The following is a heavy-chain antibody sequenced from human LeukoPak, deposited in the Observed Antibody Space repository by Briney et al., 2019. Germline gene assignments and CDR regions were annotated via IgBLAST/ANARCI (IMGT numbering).Heavy chain of an antibody. CDR2: ITFDGGHK. CDR3: VRGPDSESFIV. CDR1: GFIFNDYT. V-gene: IGHV3-30*04. J-gene: IGHJ4*02. D-gene: IGHD1-26*01. Sequence: PGGSLRLSCAASGFIFNDYTMHWVRQAPGKGLEWVAVITFDGGHKFYGNSLKGRFTISRDNSKNSLYLQMNALRPDDRAVYYCVRGPDSESFIVWGQGTRVTVSS.